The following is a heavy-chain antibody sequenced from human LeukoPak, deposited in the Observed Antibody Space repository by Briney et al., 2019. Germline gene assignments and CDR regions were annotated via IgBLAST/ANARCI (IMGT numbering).Heavy chain of an antibody. V-gene: IGHV1-46*01. CDR3: ARPLDDILTGYYSIDY. D-gene: IGHD3-9*01. Sequence: ASVKVSCKASGYTFTSYGISWVRQAPGQGLEWMGIINPSGGSTSYAQKFQGRVTMTRDTSTSTVYMELSSLRSEDTAVYYCARPLDDILTGYYSIDYWGQGTLVTVSS. J-gene: IGHJ4*02. CDR2: INPSGGST. CDR1: GYTFTSYG.